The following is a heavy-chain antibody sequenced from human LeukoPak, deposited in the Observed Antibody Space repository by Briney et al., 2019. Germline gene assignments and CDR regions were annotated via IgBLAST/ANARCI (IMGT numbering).Heavy chain of an antibody. CDR2: ISGSSGHT. J-gene: IGHJ4*02. CDR3: AKVGFSEMEWLLYSDH. CDR1: KFTFSSYS. D-gene: IGHD3-3*01. Sequence: GGSLRLSCAASKFTFSSYSMNWVRQAPGKGLEWVSAISGSSGHTYYADSVKGRFTISRDNSKNTLYLQMNSLRAEDTAVYYCAKVGFSEMEWLLYSDHWGQGTLVTVSS. V-gene: IGHV3-23*01.